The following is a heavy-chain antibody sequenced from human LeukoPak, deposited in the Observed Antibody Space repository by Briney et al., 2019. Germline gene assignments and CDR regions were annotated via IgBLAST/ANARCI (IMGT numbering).Heavy chain of an antibody. CDR2: ISGNSDTT. D-gene: IGHD1-26*01. J-gene: IGHJ4*02. CDR3: AKEGIKESPREFDY. Sequence: GGSLRLSCEASGFTFSNYGMNWVRQAPGKGLEWVSVISGNSDTTYYADSVKGRFTISRDNSKNTLYLQMTSLRVEDTAVYYCAKEGIKESPREFDYWGQGSLVTVSS. CDR1: GFTFSNYG. V-gene: IGHV3-23*01.